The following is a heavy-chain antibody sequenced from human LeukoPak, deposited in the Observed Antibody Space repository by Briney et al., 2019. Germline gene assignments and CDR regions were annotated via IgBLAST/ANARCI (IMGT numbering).Heavy chain of an antibody. D-gene: IGHD4-23*01. J-gene: IGHJ4*02. CDR1: GYSISSGYY. CDR2: INHSGST. V-gene: IGHV4-38-2*02. Sequence: PSETLSLTCTVSGYSISSGYYWSWIRQPPGKGLEWIGEINHSGSTNYNPSLKSRVTISVDTSKNQFSLKLSSVTAADTAVYYCARRSYGGKTDYWGQGTLVTVSS. CDR3: ARRSYGGKTDY.